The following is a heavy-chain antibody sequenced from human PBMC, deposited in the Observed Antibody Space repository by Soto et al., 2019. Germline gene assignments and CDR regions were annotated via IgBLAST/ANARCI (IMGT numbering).Heavy chain of an antibody. V-gene: IGHV3-48*02. CDR1: GFTFNTYS. Sequence: EVQLVESGGGLVQPGGSLRLSCAASGFTFNTYSMNWVRQAPGKGLEWVSHIRTSGNVIYYADSVKGRFTISRDNANNSLHLQMNSLRDEDTAVYYCARGYALDVWGQGTAVTVSS. J-gene: IGHJ6*02. D-gene: IGHD3-16*01. CDR2: IRTSGNVI. CDR3: ARGYALDV.